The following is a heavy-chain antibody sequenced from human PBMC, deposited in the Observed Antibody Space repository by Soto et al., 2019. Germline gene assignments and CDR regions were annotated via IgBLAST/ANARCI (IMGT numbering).Heavy chain of an antibody. D-gene: IGHD6-19*01. CDR1: GFTFSSSA. V-gene: IGHV3-23*05. CDR2: IDSTFAA. CDR3: AKDQWQLMY. Sequence: CGSLSLSCAASGFTFSSSAMTWVRQTPGKGLEWVSSIDSTFAAYYSDSLKGHFTISRDNSKNTVYLQMNSLRADDTAVYYCAKDQWQLMYWRRGTLVTVSS. J-gene: IGHJ4*01.